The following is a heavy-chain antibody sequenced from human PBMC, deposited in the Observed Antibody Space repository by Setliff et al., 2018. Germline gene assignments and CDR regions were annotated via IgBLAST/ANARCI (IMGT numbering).Heavy chain of an antibody. CDR3: ARVFYYGSGSYLYYFVS. J-gene: IGHJ4*02. CDR1: GGSISSHY. V-gene: IGHV4-59*11. Sequence: SETLSLTCTVSGGSISSHYWNWIRQPPGKGLEWIGYIFYSGSTNYNPSLKSRVTMSVDTSKNQFSLKLSSVTAADTAVYYCARVFYYGSGSYLYYFVSWGQGTLVTVSS. D-gene: IGHD3-10*01. CDR2: IFYSGST.